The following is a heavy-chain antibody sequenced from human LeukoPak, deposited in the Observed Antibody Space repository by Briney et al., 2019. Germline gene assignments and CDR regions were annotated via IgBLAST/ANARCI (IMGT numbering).Heavy chain of an antibody. Sequence: SETLSLTCTVSGGSISTYCWSWIRQPAGKGLEWIGRIYTSGSTDYNPSLKSRVTISRDTSKNEFSLILSSLTAADTAVYYCARDSPPAYCSSGSCYFDSWGQGTLVTVSS. V-gene: IGHV4-4*07. D-gene: IGHD2-15*01. J-gene: IGHJ4*02. CDR1: GGSISTYC. CDR2: IYTSGST. CDR3: ARDSPPAYCSSGSCYFDS.